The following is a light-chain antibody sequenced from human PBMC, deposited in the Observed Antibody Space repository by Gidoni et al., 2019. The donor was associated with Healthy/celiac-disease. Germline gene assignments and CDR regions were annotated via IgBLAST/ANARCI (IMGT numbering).Light chain of an antibody. Sequence: QSALTQPASVSGSPGPSITISCTGTSSDVGGYNYVSWYQQHPGKAPKLMIYDVSNRPSGVSNRFSGSKSGNTASLTISGLQAEDEADYYCSSYTGSSTLYVFGTGTKVTVL. CDR3: SSYTGSSTLYV. CDR2: DVS. J-gene: IGLJ1*01. CDR1: SSDVGGYNY. V-gene: IGLV2-14*03.